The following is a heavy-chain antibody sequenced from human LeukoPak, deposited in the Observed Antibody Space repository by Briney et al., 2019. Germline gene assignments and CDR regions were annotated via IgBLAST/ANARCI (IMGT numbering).Heavy chain of an antibody. V-gene: IGHV3-23*01. D-gene: IGHD2-8*01. J-gene: IGHJ4*02. CDR3: AILDLVGRDQWH. Sequence: GGSLRLSCAASGFTFSSYAMSWVRQAPGKGLEWVSAISGSGGSTYYADSVKGRFTISRDNSKNTLYLQMNSLRAEDTAVYYCAILDLVGRDQWHWGQGTLVTVSS. CDR2: ISGSGGST. CDR1: GFTFSSYA.